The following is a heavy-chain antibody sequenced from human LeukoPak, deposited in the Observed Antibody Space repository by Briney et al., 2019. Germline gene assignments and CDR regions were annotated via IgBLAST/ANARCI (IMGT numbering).Heavy chain of an antibody. J-gene: IGHJ3*01. CDR1: GGAFSDFA. D-gene: IGHD3-16*01. V-gene: IGHV1-69*15. CDR3: ARASQTFGTKYNVFDV. CDR2: ITPTFGTT. Sequence: SVKVSCKTSGGAFSDFAIYWMRQAPGHGREWMGRITPTFGTTNYAQKFEDRVTISLDGPTNTAYMEMSSLRSEDTAVYYCARASQTFGTKYNVFDVWGQGTMIIVSS.